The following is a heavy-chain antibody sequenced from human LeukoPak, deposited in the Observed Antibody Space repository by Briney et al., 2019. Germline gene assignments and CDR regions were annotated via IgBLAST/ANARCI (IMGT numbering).Heavy chain of an antibody. CDR3: ARGFPGYCFGY. J-gene: IGHJ4*02. CDR2: IYSGGST. D-gene: IGHD6-13*01. V-gene: IGHV3-53*01. CDR1: GFTVSSNY. Sequence: GGSLRLSCAASGFTVSSNYMSWVRQAPGKGLEWVSVIYSGGSTYYADSVKGRFTISRDNSKNTLYLQMNSLRADDTAVYYCARGFPGYCFGYWGQGTLVTVSS.